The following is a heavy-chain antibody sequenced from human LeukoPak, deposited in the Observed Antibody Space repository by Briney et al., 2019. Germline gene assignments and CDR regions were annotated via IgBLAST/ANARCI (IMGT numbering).Heavy chain of an antibody. CDR1: GGSISSYY. D-gene: IGHD3-10*01. J-gene: IGHJ5*02. CDR3: ARDVGYGRGMVREKVGWFDP. V-gene: IGHV4-59*01. CDR2: IYYSGST. Sequence: SETLSLTCTVSGGSISSYYWSWIRQPPGKGLEWIGYIYYSGSTNYNPSLKSRVTISVDTSKNQFSLKLSSVNAADTAVYYCARDVGYGRGMVREKVGWFDPWGQGTLVTVSS.